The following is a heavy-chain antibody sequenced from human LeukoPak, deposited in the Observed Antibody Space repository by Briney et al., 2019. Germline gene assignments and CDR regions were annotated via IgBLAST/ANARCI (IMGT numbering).Heavy chain of an antibody. CDR3: ARDPITIFGVVIARFDY. J-gene: IGHJ4*02. CDR2: INPNSGGT. V-gene: IGHV1-2*02. CDR1: EYTFTGYY. D-gene: IGHD3-3*01. Sequence: ASVKVSCKASEYTFTGYYMHWVRQAPGQGLEWMGWINPNSGGTNYAQKFQGRVTMTRDTSISTAYMELSRLRSDDTAVYYCARDPITIFGVVIARFDYWGQGTLVTVSS.